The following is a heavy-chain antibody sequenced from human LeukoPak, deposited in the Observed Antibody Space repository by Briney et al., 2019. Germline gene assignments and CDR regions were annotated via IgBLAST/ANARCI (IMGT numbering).Heavy chain of an antibody. J-gene: IGHJ3*02. CDR2: ISAYNGNT. CDR1: GGTFSSYA. CDR3: ARGDYYDFRRGAFDI. V-gene: IGHV1-69*01. D-gene: IGHD3-3*01. Sequence: SVKVSCKASGGTFSSYAISWVRQAPGQGLEWMGWISAYNGNTNYAQKFQGRVTITADESTTTAYMELSSLRSDDTAVYYCARGDYYDFRRGAFDIWGQGTLVTVSS.